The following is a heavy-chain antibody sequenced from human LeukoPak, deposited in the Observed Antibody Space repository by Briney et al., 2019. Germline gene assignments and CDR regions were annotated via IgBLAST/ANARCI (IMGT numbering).Heavy chain of an antibody. CDR2: INPNSGGT. Sequence: ASVKVSCKASGYTFTGYYMHWVRQAPGQGLEWMGWINPNSGGTNYAQKFQGRVTMTRDTSISTAYMELSRLRSDDTAVYYCARDIAFDSSGCHYNWGQGTLVTVSS. CDR3: ARDIAFDSSGCHYN. D-gene: IGHD3-22*01. V-gene: IGHV1-2*02. J-gene: IGHJ4*02. CDR1: GYTFTGYY.